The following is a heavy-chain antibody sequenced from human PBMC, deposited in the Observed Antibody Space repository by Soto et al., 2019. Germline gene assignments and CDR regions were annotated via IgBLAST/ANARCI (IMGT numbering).Heavy chain of an antibody. V-gene: IGHV3-74*01. D-gene: IGHD3-10*01. J-gene: IGHJ4*02. CDR2: IKSDGSYT. Sequence: EVHLVESGGGLVQPGGSLRLSCAASGFTFSNYWMHWVRQAPGKGPVWVSRIKSDGSYTNYADSVKGRFTISRDNAGRTLYSQINRLRAEDTAVYFCATGDISYLRTGYWGQGTLVTVSS. CDR1: GFTFSNYW. CDR3: ATGDISYLRTGY.